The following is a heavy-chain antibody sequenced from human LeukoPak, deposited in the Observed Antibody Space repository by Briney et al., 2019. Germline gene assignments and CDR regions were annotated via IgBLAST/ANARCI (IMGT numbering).Heavy chain of an antibody. CDR1: GGSISSSSYY. D-gene: IGHD6-13*01. CDR2: IYYSGST. Sequence: SETLSLTCTVSGGSISSSSYYWGWIRQPPGKGLEWIGSIYYSGSTYYNPSLKSRVTISVDTSKNQFSLKLSSVTAADTAVYYCARVPYSSSWYQFDYWGQGTLSPSPQ. CDR3: ARVPYSSSWYQFDY. J-gene: IGHJ4*02. V-gene: IGHV4-39*01.